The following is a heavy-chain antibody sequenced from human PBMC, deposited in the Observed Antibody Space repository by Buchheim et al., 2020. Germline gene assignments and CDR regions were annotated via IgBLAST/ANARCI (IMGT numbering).Heavy chain of an antibody. CDR1: GFTFSDHY. CDR2: IRNRANSYTI. CDR3: ARERAIAPVPGSTIYHYFGMDV. D-gene: IGHD2-2*01. Sequence: EVQLVESGGGLVQPGGSLRLSRAASGFTFSDHYMDWVRQAPGKGLEWVGRIRNRANSYTIEYAASVKDRFTISRDDSKNSLYVQMNSLTIEDTAVYYCARERAIAPVPGSTIYHYFGMDVWGQETT. J-gene: IGHJ6*02. V-gene: IGHV3-72*01.